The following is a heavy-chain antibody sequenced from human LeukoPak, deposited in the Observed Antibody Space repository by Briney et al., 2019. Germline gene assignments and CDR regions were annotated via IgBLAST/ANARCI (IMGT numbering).Heavy chain of an antibody. D-gene: IGHD4-17*01. J-gene: IGHJ4*02. CDR3: AGRDYGDYEPFDY. V-gene: IGHV3-30*04. Sequence: GASLRLSCAASGFTFSSYAMHWVRQAPGKGLEWVAVISYDGSNKYYADSVKGRFTISRDNSKNTLYLQMNSLRAEDTAVYYCAGRDYGDYEPFDYWGQGTLVTVSS. CDR2: ISYDGSNK. CDR1: GFTFSSYA.